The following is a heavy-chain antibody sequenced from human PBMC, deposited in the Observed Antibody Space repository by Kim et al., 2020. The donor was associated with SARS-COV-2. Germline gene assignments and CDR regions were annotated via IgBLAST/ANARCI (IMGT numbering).Heavy chain of an antibody. J-gene: IGHJ4*02. D-gene: IGHD5-18*01. CDR3: ARVRIQLWLRRPPHIDY. V-gene: IGHV3-48*03. CDR1: GFTFSSYE. Sequence: GGSLRLSCAASGFTFSSYEMNWVRQAPGKGLEWGSYISSSGSTIYYADSVKGRFTISRDNAKNSLYLQMNSLRAEDTAVYYCARVRIQLWLRRPPHIDYWGQGTLVTVSS. CDR2: ISSSGSTI.